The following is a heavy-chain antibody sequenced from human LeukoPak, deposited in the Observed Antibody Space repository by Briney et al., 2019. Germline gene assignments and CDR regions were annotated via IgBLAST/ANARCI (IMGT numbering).Heavy chain of an antibody. D-gene: IGHD6-6*01. CDR3: AGSPPPFEYSSFLFDY. Sequence: PSETLSLTCAVSGGSISSGGYSWSWIRQPPGKGLEWIGYIYHSGSTYYNPSLKSRVTISVDTSKNQFSLKLSSVTAADTAVYYWAGSPPPFEYSSFLFDYWGQGTLVTVSS. V-gene: IGHV4-30-2*02. CDR1: GGSISSGGYS. CDR2: IYHSGST. J-gene: IGHJ4*02.